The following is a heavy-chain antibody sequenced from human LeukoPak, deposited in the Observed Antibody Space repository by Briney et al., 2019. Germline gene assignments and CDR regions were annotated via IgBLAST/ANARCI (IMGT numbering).Heavy chain of an antibody. V-gene: IGHV1-69*13. CDR1: GGTFSSYA. CDR2: IIPIFGTA. Sequence: SVKVSCKASGGTFSSYAISWVRKAPRQGLEWMGGIIPIFGTANYAQKFQGRVTITADESTSTAYMELSSLRSEDTAVYYCAGHSGYDDAFDIWGQGTMVTVSS. CDR3: AGHSGYDDAFDI. D-gene: IGHD5-12*01. J-gene: IGHJ3*02.